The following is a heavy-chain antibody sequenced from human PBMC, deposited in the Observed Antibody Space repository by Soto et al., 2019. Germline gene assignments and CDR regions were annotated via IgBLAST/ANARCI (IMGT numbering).Heavy chain of an antibody. J-gene: IGHJ6*02. D-gene: IGHD6-13*01. CDR2: IYPGDSDT. CDR1: GYSFTSYW. CDR3: ARHDRQGSSWQYGMDV. V-gene: IGHV5-51*01. Sequence: GESLKISCKGSGYSFTSYWIGWVRQMPGKGLKWTGIIYPGDSDTRYSPSFQGQVTISADKSISTAYLQWSSLKASDTAMYYCARHDRQGSSWQYGMDVWGQGTTVTVSS.